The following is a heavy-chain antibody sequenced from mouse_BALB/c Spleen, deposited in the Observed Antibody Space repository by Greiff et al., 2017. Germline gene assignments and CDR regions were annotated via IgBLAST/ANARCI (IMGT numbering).Heavy chain of an antibody. CDR1: GFTFSSFG. Sequence: EVQRVESGGGLVQPGGSRKLSCAASGFTFSSFGMHWVRQAPEKGLEWVAYISSGSSTIYYADTVKGRFTISRDNPKNTLFLQMTSLRSEDTAMYYCARRYGNYYAMDYWGQGTAVTVSS. D-gene: IGHD2-10*02. V-gene: IGHV5-17*02. CDR3: ARRYGNYYAMDY. J-gene: IGHJ4*01. CDR2: ISSGSSTI.